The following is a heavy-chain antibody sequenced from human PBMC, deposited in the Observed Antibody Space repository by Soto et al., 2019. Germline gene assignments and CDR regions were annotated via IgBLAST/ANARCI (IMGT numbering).Heavy chain of an antibody. CDR1: GGSLSGYY. Sequence: SETLSLTCAVYGGSLSGYYWSWIRQPPGKGLEWIGEINHSGSTNYNPSLKSRVTISVDTSKNQFSLKLSSVTAADTAVYYCVCSVGYCSGGSCYRGRYYYGMDVWGQGPTVTVSS. D-gene: IGHD2-15*01. V-gene: IGHV4-34*01. CDR3: VCSVGYCSGGSCYRGRYYYGMDV. J-gene: IGHJ6*02. CDR2: INHSGST.